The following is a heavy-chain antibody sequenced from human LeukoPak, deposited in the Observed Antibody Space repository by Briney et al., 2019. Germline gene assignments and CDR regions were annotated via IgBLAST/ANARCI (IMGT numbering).Heavy chain of an antibody. V-gene: IGHV3-48*04. D-gene: IGHD5-18*01. CDR3: ARGVQLWLRSSYYYYMDV. Sequence: GGSLRLSCAASGFTFSSYSMNWVRQAPGKGLEWVSYISSSSSTIYYADSVKGRFTISRDNAKNSLYLQMNSLRAEDTAVYYCARGVQLWLRSSYYYYMDVWGKGTTVTVSS. J-gene: IGHJ6*03. CDR1: GFTFSSYS. CDR2: ISSSSSTI.